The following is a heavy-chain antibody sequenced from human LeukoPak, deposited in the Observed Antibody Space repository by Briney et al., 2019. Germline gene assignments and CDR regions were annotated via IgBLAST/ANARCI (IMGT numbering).Heavy chain of an antibody. CDR1: GFTFSSYW. V-gene: IGHV3-74*01. CDR2: INSDGSST. CDR3: ARSQWYSSSWYYYYYMDV. D-gene: IGHD6-13*01. J-gene: IGHJ6*03. Sequence: PGGSLRLSCAASGFTFSSYWMHWVRQAPGKGLVWVSRINSDGSSTSYADSVKGRFTISRDIAKNTLYLQMNSLRAEDAAVYYCARSQWYSSSWYYYYYMDVWGKGTTVTVSS.